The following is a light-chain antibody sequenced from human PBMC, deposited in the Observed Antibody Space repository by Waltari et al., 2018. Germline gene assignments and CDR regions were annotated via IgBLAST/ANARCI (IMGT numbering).Light chain of an antibody. V-gene: IGKV3-20*01. CDR1: QSLTKRY. J-gene: IGKJ2*01. CDR2: GAS. Sequence: LSPGERATLSCRASQSLTKRYLAWYQQKPGQAPRLLIYGASCRAPGIPNRFSGSGSGTDFTLTISRLEPEDFAVYYCQQYGSSILYTFGQGTKLEIK. CDR3: QQYGSSILYT.